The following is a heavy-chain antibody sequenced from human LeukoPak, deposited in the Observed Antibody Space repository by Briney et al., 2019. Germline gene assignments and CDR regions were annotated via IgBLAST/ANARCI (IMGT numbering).Heavy chain of an antibody. CDR1: GFTFSSYG. D-gene: IGHD3-10*01. V-gene: IGHV3-23*01. J-gene: IGHJ4*02. CDR2: IGGRDGST. CDR3: AKGHYYGSGSLDY. Sequence: GGSLRLSCAASGFTFSSYGKSWVRRAPGKGLEWVSAIGGRDGSTYYADSVKGRFTISRDNSKNTLYVQMNSLRAEDTAVYYCAKGHYYGSGSLDYWGQGTLVTVSS.